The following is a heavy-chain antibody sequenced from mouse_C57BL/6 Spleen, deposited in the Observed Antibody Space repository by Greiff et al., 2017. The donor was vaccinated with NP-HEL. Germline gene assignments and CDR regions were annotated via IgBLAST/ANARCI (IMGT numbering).Heavy chain of an antibody. J-gene: IGHJ4*01. CDR1: GFSFTSYG. CDR2: IWGGGST. V-gene: IGHV2-9*01. Sequence: QVQLKQSGPGLVAPSQCLSITCTVSGFSFTSYGVYWVRQPPGKGLEWLGVIWGGGSTNYNSAPMSRLIISKNNSESQVFLKMNNLQTDDTAMYDCDKHEGYGGAMDDWGQGTSVTVSS. D-gene: IGHD2-14*01. CDR3: DKHEGYGGAMDD.